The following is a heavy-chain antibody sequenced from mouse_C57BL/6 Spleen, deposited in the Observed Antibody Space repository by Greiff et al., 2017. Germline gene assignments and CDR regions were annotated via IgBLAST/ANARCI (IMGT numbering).Heavy chain of an antibody. Sequence: VKLVESGGGLVKPGGSLKLSCAASGFTFSDYGMHWVRQAPEKGLEWVAYISSGSSTIYYADTVKGRFTISRDNAKNTLFLQMTSLRSEDTAMYYCARHGYYGSSYGYFDVWGTGTTVTVSS. CDR2: ISSGSSTI. CDR1: GFTFSDYG. D-gene: IGHD1-1*01. J-gene: IGHJ1*03. CDR3: ARHGYYGSSYGYFDV. V-gene: IGHV5-17*01.